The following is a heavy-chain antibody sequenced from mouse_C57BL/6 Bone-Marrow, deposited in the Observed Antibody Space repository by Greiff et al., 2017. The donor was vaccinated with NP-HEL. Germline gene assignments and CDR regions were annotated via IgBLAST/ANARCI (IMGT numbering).Heavy chain of an antibody. Sequence: QVQLQQPGAELVKPGASVKMSCKASGYTFTSYWITWVKQRPGQGLEWIGDIYPGSGSTNYNEKFTSKATLTVDTSSSTAYMQLSSLTSADSAVYYCARGLRRYWYFDVWGTGTTVTVSS. CDR2: IYPGSGST. D-gene: IGHD2-2*01. CDR1: GYTFTSYW. J-gene: IGHJ1*03. V-gene: IGHV1-55*01. CDR3: ARGLRRYWYFDV.